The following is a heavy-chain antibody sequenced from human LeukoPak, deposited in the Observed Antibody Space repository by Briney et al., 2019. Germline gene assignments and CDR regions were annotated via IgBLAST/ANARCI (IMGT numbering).Heavy chain of an antibody. CDR3: ARDRGPYCTNGVCDFDY. CDR2: ISAYNGNT. V-gene: IGHV1-18*01. CDR1: GCTFTSYG. J-gene: IGHJ4*02. D-gene: IGHD2-8*01. Sequence: ASVKVSCKASGCTFTSYGISWVRQAPGQGLEWMGWISAYNGNTNYAQKLQGRVTMTTDTSTSTAYMELRSLRSDDTAVYYCARDRGPYCTNGVCDFDYWGQGTLVTVSS.